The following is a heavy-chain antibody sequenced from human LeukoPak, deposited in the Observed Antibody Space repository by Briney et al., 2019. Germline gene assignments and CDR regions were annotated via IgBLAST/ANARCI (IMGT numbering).Heavy chain of an antibody. CDR3: AKDTDSSGYYSGYFDY. J-gene: IGHJ4*02. CDR1: GFTLDDYA. V-gene: IGHV3-43D*03. Sequence: QSGGSLRLSCAASGFTLDDYAMHWVRQAPGQGLEWVSLISWDGSTTYYADSVKGRFTISRDNSKNSLYLQMNSLRVEDTALYYCAKDTDSSGYYSGYFDYWGQGTLVTVSS. CDR2: ISWDGSTT. D-gene: IGHD3-22*01.